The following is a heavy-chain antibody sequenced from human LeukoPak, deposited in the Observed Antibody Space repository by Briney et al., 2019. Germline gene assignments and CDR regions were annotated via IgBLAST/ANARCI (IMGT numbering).Heavy chain of an antibody. CDR1: GGSISSYY. V-gene: IGHV4-59*01. Sequence: SETLSLTCTVSGGSISSYYWSWIRQPPGKGLEWIGYIYYSGSTNYNPSLKSRVTISVDTSKNQFSLKLSSVTAADTAVYYCARDRSAGSWSQGTLVTVSS. J-gene: IGHJ4*02. CDR3: ARDRSAGS. CDR2: IYYSGST.